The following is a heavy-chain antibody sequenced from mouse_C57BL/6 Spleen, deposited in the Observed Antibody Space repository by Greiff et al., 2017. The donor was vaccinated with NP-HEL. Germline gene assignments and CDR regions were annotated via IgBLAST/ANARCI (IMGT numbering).Heavy chain of an antibody. J-gene: IGHJ1*03. CDR1: GYAFSSSW. D-gene: IGHD1-1*01. Sequence: QVQLQQSGPELVKPGASVKISCKASGYAFSSSWMNWVKQRPGKGLEWIGRIYPGDGDTNYNGKFKGKATLTADKSSSTAYMQLSSLTSEDSAVYFCARGGGGSSPWYFDVWGTGTTVTVSS. V-gene: IGHV1-82*01. CDR3: ARGGGGSSPWYFDV. CDR2: IYPGDGDT.